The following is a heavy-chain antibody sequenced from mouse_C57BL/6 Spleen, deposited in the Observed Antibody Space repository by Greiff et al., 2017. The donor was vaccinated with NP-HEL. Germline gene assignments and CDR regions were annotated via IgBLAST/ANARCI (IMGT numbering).Heavy chain of an antibody. Sequence: EVQLQQSGAELVKPGASVKLSCTASGFNIKDYYMHWVKQRTEQGLEWIGRIDPEHGETKYAPKFQGKVTITADTSSNTAYLQLSSLASEDTAVYYCAPYYSWFAYWGQGTLVTVSA. J-gene: IGHJ3*01. D-gene: IGHD1-1*01. CDR3: APYYSWFAY. CDR1: GFNIKDYY. CDR2: IDPEHGET. V-gene: IGHV14-2*01.